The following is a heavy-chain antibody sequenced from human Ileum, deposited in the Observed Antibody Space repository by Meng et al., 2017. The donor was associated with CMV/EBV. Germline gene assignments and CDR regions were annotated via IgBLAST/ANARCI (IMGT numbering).Heavy chain of an antibody. CDR1: GFTFSSYA. CDR3: ARDPYSRGTPFDY. V-gene: IGHV3-30-3*01. J-gene: IGHJ4*02. D-gene: IGHD6-13*01. CDR2: ISYDGSNK. Sequence: ASGFTFSSYARHWVRQAPGKGLEWVAVISYDGSNKYYADSVKGRFTISRDNSKNTLYLQMNSLRAEDTAVYYCARDPYSRGTPFDYWGQGTLVTVSS.